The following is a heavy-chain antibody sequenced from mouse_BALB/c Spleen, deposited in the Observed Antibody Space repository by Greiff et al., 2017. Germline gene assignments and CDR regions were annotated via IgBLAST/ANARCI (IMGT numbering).Heavy chain of an antibody. D-gene: IGHD2-4*01. CDR1: GFNIKDTY. Sequence: VHVKQSGAELVKPGASVKLSCTASGFNIKDTYMHWVKQRPEQGLEWIGRIDPANGNTKYDPKFQGKATITADTSSNTAYLQLSSLTSEDTAVYYCAVDYPYYYAMDYWGQGTSVTVSS. V-gene: IGHV14-3*02. J-gene: IGHJ4*01. CDR3: AVDYPYYYAMDY. CDR2: IDPANGNT.